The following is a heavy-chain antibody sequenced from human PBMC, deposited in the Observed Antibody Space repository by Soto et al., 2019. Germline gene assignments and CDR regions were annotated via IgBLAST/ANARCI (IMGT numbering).Heavy chain of an antibody. CDR1: GFTFDDYA. V-gene: IGHV3-9*01. CDR2: ISWNSGSI. D-gene: IGHD6-19*01. Sequence: GGSLRLSCAASGFTFDDYAMHWVRQAPGKGLEWVSGISWNSGSIGYADSVKGRFTISRDNAKNSLYLQMNSLRAEDTALYYCAKGVSGWYPNDAFDIWGQGTMVTVSS. J-gene: IGHJ3*02. CDR3: AKGVSGWYPNDAFDI.